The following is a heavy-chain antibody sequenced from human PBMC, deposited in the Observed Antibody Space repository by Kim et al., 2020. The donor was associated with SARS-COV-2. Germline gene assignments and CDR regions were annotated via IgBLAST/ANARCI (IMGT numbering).Heavy chain of an antibody. V-gene: IGHV1-69*13. J-gene: IGHJ1*01. CDR1: GGTFSSYA. CDR3: ATPIFGVGKYFQH. CDR2: IIPIFGTA. D-gene: IGHD3-3*01. Sequence: SVKVSCKASGGTFSSYAISWVRQAPGQGLEWMGGIIPIFGTANYAQKFQGRVTITADESTSTAYMELSSLRSEDTAVYYCATPIFGVGKYFQHWGQGTLVTVSS.